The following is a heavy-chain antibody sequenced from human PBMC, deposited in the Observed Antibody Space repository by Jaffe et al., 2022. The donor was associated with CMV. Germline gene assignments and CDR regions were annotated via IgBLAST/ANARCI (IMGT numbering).Heavy chain of an antibody. J-gene: IGHJ6*02. CDR2: IIPIFGTA. Sequence: QVQLVQSGAEVKKPGSSVKVSCKASGGTFSSYAISWVRQAPGQGLEWMGGIIPIFGTANYAQKFQGRVTITADESTSTAYMELSSLRSEDTAVYYCASPYFGGSGSYLGPKYYYYGMDVWGQGTTVTVSS. CDR3: ASPYFGGSGSYLGPKYYYYGMDV. V-gene: IGHV1-69*01. CDR1: GGTFSSYA. D-gene: IGHD3-10*01.